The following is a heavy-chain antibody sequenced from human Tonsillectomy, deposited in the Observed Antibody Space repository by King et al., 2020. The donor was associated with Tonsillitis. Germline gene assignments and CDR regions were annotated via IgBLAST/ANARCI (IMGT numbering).Heavy chain of an antibody. D-gene: IGHD2-2*01. V-gene: IGHV3-30*18. CDR2: ISYDGSNK. J-gene: IGHJ6*02. Sequence: VQLVESGGGVVQPGRSLRLSCAASGFTFSSYGMHWVRQAPGKGLEWVAVISYDGSNKYYADSVKGRFTISRDNSKNTLYLQMNSLRAEDTAVYYCAKELGQDVGVRYGMDVWGQGTTVTVSS. CDR1: GFTFSSYG. CDR3: AKELGQDVGVRYGMDV.